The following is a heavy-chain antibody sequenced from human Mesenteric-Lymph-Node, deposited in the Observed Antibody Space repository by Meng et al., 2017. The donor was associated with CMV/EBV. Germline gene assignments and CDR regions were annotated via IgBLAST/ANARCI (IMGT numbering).Heavy chain of an antibody. CDR2: IRAYNGNT. D-gene: IGHD3-16*01. CDR3: ARVKRYGGSFDY. J-gene: IGHJ4*02. V-gene: IGHV1-18*04. Sequence: GKVFGYTVTSYGMSWVRQAPGQGLEWMGWIRAYNGNTNYAQKRQGRVTMTTDTSTSTAYMELRRLRSDDTAVYYCARVKRYGGSFDYWGQGTLVTVSS. CDR1: GYTVTSYG.